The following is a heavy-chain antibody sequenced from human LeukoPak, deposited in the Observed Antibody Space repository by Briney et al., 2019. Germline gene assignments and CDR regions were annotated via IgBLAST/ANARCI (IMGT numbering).Heavy chain of an antibody. D-gene: IGHD7-27*01. CDR3: ARDRVYLGREDAFDI. J-gene: IGHJ3*02. V-gene: IGHV3-53*01. CDR1: GFSVSSSV. CDR2: ICSIEST. Sequence: HPGGSLRLSCAASGFSVSSSVMSWVRQAPGKGLEWVSVICSIESTFYADTVKGRFTIYRDNSKNTLYLHMNSLRAEDTAVYYCARDRVYLGREDAFDIWGQGTIVTVSS.